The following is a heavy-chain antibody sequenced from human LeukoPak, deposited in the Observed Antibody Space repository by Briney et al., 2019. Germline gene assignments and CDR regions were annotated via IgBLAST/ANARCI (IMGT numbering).Heavy chain of an antibody. Sequence: QSGGSLRLSGAASGFTFSSYGMHWVRQAPGKGLEWVAVIWYGGSNKYYADSVKGRFTISRDNSKNTLYLQMNSLRAEDTAVYYCAKDLSLEEQGIDYWGQGTLVTVSS. D-gene: IGHD1/OR15-1a*01. CDR2: IWYGGSNK. V-gene: IGHV3-30*02. CDR3: AKDLSLEEQGIDY. J-gene: IGHJ4*02. CDR1: GFTFSSYG.